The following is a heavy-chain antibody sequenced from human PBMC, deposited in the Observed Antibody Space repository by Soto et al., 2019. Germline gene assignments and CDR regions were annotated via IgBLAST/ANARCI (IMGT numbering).Heavy chain of an antibody. Sequence: GGSLRLSCAASGFTFSSYAMSWVRQAPGKGLEWVSAISGSGGSTYYADSVKGRFTISRDNSKNTLYLQMNSLRAEDTAVYYCAKDSPRIVVVTHDAFDIWGQGTMVTVSS. CDR1: GFTFSSYA. D-gene: IGHD2-21*02. CDR3: AKDSPRIVVVTHDAFDI. J-gene: IGHJ3*02. CDR2: ISGSGGST. V-gene: IGHV3-23*01.